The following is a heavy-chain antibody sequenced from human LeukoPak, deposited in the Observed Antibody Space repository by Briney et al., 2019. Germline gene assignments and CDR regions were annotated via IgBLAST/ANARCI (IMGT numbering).Heavy chain of an antibody. J-gene: IGHJ4*02. D-gene: IGHD2-2*02. V-gene: IGHV5-51*01. CDR3: ARRGYCSSTSCYNLDY. Sequence: GESLKISCKGSGYSFTSYWIGWVRQMPGKGLEWMGIIYPSDSDTRYSPSFQGQVTISADKSISTAYLQWSSLKASDTAIYYCARRGYCSSTSCYNLDYWGQGTLVTVSS. CDR1: GYSFTSYW. CDR2: IYPSDSDT.